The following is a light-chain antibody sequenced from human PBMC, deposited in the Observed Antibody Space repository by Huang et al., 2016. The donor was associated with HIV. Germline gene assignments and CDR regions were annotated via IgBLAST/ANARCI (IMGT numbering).Light chain of an antibody. CDR3: QQHYSTPWT. J-gene: IGKJ1*01. V-gene: IGKV4-1*01. Sequence: DIVMTQSPDSLAVPLGERATISCVSSQSVLYSANKKHLPINCLAWYQKQPGQPPNLLIYWSSSRASGVPDRVSGSGSGTDFTLTISSLQAEDVAVYYCQQHYSTPWTFGQGTKVEIK. CDR1: QSVLYSANKKHLPINC. CDR2: WSS.